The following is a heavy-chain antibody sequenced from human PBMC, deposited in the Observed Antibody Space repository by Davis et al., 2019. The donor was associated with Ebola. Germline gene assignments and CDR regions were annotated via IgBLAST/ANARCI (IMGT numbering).Heavy chain of an antibody. CDR3: AKDIGTSSLGD. D-gene: IGHD1-26*01. V-gene: IGHV3-53*05. J-gene: IGHJ4*02. CDR1: GFTVSSNH. CDR2: IYDHST. Sequence: PGGSLRLSCAASGFTVSSNHMSWVRQAPGKGLEWVSVIYDHSTAYADSVRGRFIISRDNAKNSLYLQMSSLRVEDTALYYCAKDIGTSSLGDWGQGTLVTVSS.